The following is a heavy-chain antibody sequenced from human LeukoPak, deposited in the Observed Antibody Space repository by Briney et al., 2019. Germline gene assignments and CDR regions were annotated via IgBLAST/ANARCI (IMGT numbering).Heavy chain of an antibody. D-gene: IGHD3-16*02. CDR1: GYTFDDDA. Sequence: PGGSLTLSCTASGYTFDDDAMHWVRKPPGQGLGWVSLISGDGGSTYHADSVKGRFTISRDNSKNSLYRQMNRLRTEDTALYYCAKDLGDYVWGSYRPPPGFFDYWGQGTLVTVSS. CDR2: ISGDGGST. V-gene: IGHV3-43*02. CDR3: AKDLGDYVWGSYRPPPGFFDY. J-gene: IGHJ4*02.